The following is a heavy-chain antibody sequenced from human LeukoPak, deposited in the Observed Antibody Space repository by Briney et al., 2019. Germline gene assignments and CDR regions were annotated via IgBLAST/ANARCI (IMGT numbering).Heavy chain of an antibody. Sequence: PGTSLRLSCTASGPSFSRHGMHWVRQAPGKGLEWLALIWFDGRETYYADSVKGRFTISRDNSRNTAHLQMDSLRVDDTAVYYCARLRGGDGCKGGSLDSWGQGTLVTVSS. CDR1: GPSFSRHG. D-gene: IGHD5-24*01. J-gene: IGHJ4*02. V-gene: IGHV3-33*01. CDR3: ARLRGGDGCKGGSLDS. CDR2: IWFDGRET.